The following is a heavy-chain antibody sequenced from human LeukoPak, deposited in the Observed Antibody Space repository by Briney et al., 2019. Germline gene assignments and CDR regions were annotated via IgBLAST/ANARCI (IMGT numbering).Heavy chain of an antibody. CDR2: MSYDGSTK. Sequence: PGGSLRLSCAASGFIFRTYGMHWVRQAPGKGLEWVAVMSYDGSTKYYGDPVKGRFTISRDNSKNMLYLQMNSLRAEDTAVYYCAKDSGELLYGDAFDIWGRGTMVRVSS. CDR3: AKDSGELLYGDAFDI. CDR1: GFIFRTYG. V-gene: IGHV3-30*18. D-gene: IGHD3-10*01. J-gene: IGHJ3*02.